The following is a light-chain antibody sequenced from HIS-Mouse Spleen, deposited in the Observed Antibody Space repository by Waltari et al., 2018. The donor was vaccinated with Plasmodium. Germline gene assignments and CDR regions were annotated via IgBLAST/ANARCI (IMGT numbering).Light chain of an antibody. CDR2: AAT. J-gene: IGKJ2*02. V-gene: IGKV1-9*01. CDR3: QQLKSYPGT. CDR1: QGISSY. Sequence: IQLTQPPSFLSASVAERLTITCRTSQGISSYLAWYQQKPGKAPKPLIYAATTLQSGVPSRCRGQGSGAEDTLRVRSLQPGDFATYGCQQLKSYPGTLGHGTKLEIK.